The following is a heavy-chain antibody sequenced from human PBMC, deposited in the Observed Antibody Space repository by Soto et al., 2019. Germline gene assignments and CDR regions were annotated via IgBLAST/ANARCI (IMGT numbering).Heavy chain of an antibody. D-gene: IGHD6-19*01. CDR1: GGTLSNYA. Sequence: SSVKVSCKASGGTLSNYAISWVRQAPGQGLEWMGGIFAISGTENYAQRFLGRVTITADESTITAYVELSSLRPEDTAVYYCARDSPPRIAVAVPCRIWFDSLGQGTLVTVSS. CDR2: IFAISGTE. V-gene: IGHV1-69*13. CDR3: ARDSPPRIAVAVPCRIWFDS. J-gene: IGHJ5*02.